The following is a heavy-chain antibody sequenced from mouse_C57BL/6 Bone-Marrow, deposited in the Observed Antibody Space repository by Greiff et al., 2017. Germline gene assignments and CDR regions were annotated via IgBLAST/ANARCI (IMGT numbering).Heavy chain of an antibody. V-gene: IGHV1-18*01. Sequence: VQLQQSGPELVKPGASVKIPCKASGYTFTDYNMDWVKQSPGKSLEWIGDINPNHGGTIYNQKFKGKATLTVDKSSSTAYMELRNLTSEDTADDYCARDPVVCNWYFDVWGTGTTVTVSS. D-gene: IGHD1-1*01. J-gene: IGHJ1*03. CDR1: GYTFTDYN. CDR2: INPNHGGT. CDR3: ARDPVVCNWYFDV.